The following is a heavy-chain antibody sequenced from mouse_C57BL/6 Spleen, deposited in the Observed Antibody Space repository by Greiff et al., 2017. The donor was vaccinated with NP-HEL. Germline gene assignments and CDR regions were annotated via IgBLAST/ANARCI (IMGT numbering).Heavy chain of an antibody. CDR3: ASPVYYGSSYDY. CDR1: GYTFPSYW. V-gene: IGHV1-64*01. CDR2: IHPNSGST. D-gene: IGHD1-1*01. J-gene: IGHJ2*01. Sequence: QVQLQQPGAELVKPGASVKLSCKASGYTFPSYWMHWVKQRPGQGLEWIGMIHPNSGSTNYNEKFKSKATLTVDKSSSTAYMQLSSLTSEDSAVYYCASPVYYGSSYDYWGQGTTLTVSS.